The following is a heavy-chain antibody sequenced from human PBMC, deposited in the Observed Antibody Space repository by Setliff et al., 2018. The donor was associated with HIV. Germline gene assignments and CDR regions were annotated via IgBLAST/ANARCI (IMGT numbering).Heavy chain of an antibody. J-gene: IGHJ3*02. CDR2: IYYSGST. D-gene: IGHD3-22*01. CDR3: ARETGGDYDSTDAFDI. V-gene: IGHV4-61*08. CDR1: GGSISSGGYY. Sequence: SETLSLTCTVSGGSISSGGYYWSWIRQQPGKGLEWIGYIYYSGSTNYNPSLKSRVTISVDTSKNQFSLKLSSVTAADTAVYYCARETGGDYDSTDAFDIWGQGTMVTVS.